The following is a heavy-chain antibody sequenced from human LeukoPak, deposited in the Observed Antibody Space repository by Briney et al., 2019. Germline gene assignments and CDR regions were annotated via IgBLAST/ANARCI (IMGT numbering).Heavy chain of an antibody. CDR3: AKGGSSVDYYFDY. J-gene: IGHJ4*02. CDR2: ISGSGGST. D-gene: IGHD2-2*01. CDR1: GFTFSSYA. Sequence: GRSLRLSCSASGFTFSSYAMSWVRQAPGKGLEWVSAISGSGGSTYYADSVKGRFTISRDNSKNTLYLQMNSLRAEDTAVYYCAKGGSSVDYYFDYWGQGTLVTVSS. V-gene: IGHV3-23*01.